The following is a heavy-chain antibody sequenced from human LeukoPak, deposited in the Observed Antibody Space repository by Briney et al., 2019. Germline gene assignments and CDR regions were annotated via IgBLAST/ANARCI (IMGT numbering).Heavy chain of an antibody. J-gene: IGHJ6*01. CDR2: IGSDGTNR. V-gene: IGHV3-48*02. D-gene: IGHD3-9*01. CDR1: GFTFSGYG. CDR3: AKVPTPYFTYGMDG. Sequence: GGSLRLSCAASGFTFSGYGINWVRQAPGKGLEWISYIGSDGTNRYYAKSLKRLFTFSKDNAKKSLYLQSNNLTDADTALYYCAKVPTPYFTYGMDGLGKGSPVTVSS.